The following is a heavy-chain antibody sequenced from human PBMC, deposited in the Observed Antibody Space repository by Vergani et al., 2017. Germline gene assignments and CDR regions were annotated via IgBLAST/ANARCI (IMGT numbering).Heavy chain of an antibody. CDR3: AKGGXCTSASCQDAFDV. CDR1: GFIFSDFA. Sequence: QVQLVASGGGLVRPGGSLILSCAASGFIFSDFAMHWLRQAPGKGPEWVALISYDGNGKYYGDSLKGQFTISRDNSKNTLFLQMSNLQIDDTAVYYCAKGGXCTSASCQDAFDVWGRGTQVIVSS. D-gene: IGHD2-2*01. CDR2: ISYDGNGK. V-gene: IGHV3-30*18. J-gene: IGHJ3*01.